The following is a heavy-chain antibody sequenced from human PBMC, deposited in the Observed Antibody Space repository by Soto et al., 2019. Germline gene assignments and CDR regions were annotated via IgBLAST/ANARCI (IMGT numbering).Heavy chain of an antibody. J-gene: IGHJ4*02. D-gene: IGHD2-2*02. V-gene: IGHV4-31*03. CDR1: GGSISSAAYY. Sequence: QVQLQESGPGLVKPSQTLSLTCTVSGGSISSAAYYWSWIRQHPGKGLEWIGYISHSGRTYYNPSLKCRVIILVYTSKKQFTLSLSSVTAAVTDVYYCAREYTYGSNFFDCWGQGALVTVSS. CDR2: ISHSGRT. CDR3: AREYTYGSNFFDC.